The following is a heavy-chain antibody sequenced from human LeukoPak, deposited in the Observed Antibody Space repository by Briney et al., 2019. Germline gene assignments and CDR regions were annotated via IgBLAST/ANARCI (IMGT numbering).Heavy chain of an antibody. V-gene: IGHV3-53*05. CDR2: IYSGGST. D-gene: IGHD2-15*01. Sequence: PGGSLRLSCAASGFTVSSNYMNWVRQAPGKGLEWVSVIYSGGSTIYADSVKGRFTISRDNSKNTLYLQMSSLRAEDTAVYFCVRGYSFGPYGMDVWGQGTTVTVSS. J-gene: IGHJ6*02. CDR3: VRGYSFGPYGMDV. CDR1: GFTVSSNY.